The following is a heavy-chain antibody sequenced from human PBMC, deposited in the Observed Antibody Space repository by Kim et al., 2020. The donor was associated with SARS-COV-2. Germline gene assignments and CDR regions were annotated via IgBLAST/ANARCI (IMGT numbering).Heavy chain of an antibody. CDR2: ISYDGSNK. D-gene: IGHD3-3*01. Sequence: GGSLRLSCAASGFNFSSYGMHWVRQAPGKGLEWVAVISYDGSNKYYADSVKGRFTISRDNSKNTLYLQMNSLSAEDTAVTYVAQDLKFWCGYYARYYYYG. J-gene: IGHJ6*01. V-gene: IGHV3-30*18. CDR1: GFNFSSYG. CDR3: AQDLKFWCGYYARYYYYG.